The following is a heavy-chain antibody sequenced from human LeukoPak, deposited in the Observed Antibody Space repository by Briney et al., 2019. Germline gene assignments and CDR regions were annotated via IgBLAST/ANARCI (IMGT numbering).Heavy chain of an antibody. CDR3: ARDQYDSSGYYYYYGMDV. V-gene: IGHV4-38-2*02. J-gene: IGHJ6*02. CDR2: IYHSGST. Sequence: SETLSLTCTVSGYSISSGYDWGWIRQPPGKGLEWIGSIYHSGSTYYNPSLKSRVTISVDTSRNQFSLKLSSVTAADTAVYYCARDQYDSSGYYYYYGMDVWGQGTTVTVSS. CDR1: GYSISSGYD. D-gene: IGHD3-22*01.